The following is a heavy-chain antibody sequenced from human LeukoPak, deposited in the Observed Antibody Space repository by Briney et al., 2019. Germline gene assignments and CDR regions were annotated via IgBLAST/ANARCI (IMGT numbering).Heavy chain of an antibody. V-gene: IGHV4-31*03. Sequence: SETLSLTCTVSGGSINNGGYYWSWIRQHPGKGLEWIGYIYYSGSSYYNPSLRSRVTISVDTSKNQFSLKLSSVTAADTAVYYCARDSPFQHWGQGTLVTVSS. CDR3: ARDSPFQH. CDR1: GGSINNGGYY. CDR2: IYYSGSS. J-gene: IGHJ1*01.